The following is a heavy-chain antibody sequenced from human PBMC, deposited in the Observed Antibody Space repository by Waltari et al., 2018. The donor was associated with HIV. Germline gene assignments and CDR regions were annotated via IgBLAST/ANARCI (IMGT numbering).Heavy chain of an antibody. CDR1: GFPFRAFW. CDR3: ARASWHDY. Sequence: EVQLVESGGGLVQPGGSLRLSCAASGFPFRAFWGNWVRQAPGKGLEWVANIKQDGSDKNYVDSVKGRFTISRDNAKNLLYLHMNSLRAEDTAVYYCARASWHDYWGQGTLVTVFS. CDR2: IKQDGSDK. V-gene: IGHV3-7*01. D-gene: IGHD2-2*01. J-gene: IGHJ4*02.